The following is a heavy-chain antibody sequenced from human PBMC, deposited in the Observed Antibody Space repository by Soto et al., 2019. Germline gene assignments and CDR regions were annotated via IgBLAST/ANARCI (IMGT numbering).Heavy chain of an antibody. V-gene: IGHV4-34*01. CDR3: ARVTGRYYYGMDV. Sequence: QVQLQQWGAGLLKPSETLSLTCAVYGGSFSGYYWSWIRQPPGKGLEWIGEINHSGSTNYNPSLKSRVTISVDTSTNQLSLKMSSVTAADTAVYYCARVTGRYYYGMDVWGKGTTVTVSS. J-gene: IGHJ6*04. CDR2: INHSGST. CDR1: GGSFSGYY.